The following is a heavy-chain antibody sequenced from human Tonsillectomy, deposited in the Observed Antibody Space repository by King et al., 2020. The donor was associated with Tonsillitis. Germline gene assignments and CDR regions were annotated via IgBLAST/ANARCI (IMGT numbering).Heavy chain of an antibody. J-gene: IGHJ6*02. CDR1: GYRFTSYG. CDR3: AREPRHFDILTGGENFCYYAMHV. Sequence: VQLVESGAEVKKPGASVKVSCKASGYRFTSYGSSWVRQAPGQGLEWMGWISAYNCNTNYAQKFQGRVTMTTDTSTSTAYMELRRLRSDDTAVYYCAREPRHFDILTGGENFCYYAMHVWGQGTTVTVSS. CDR2: ISAYNCNT. V-gene: IGHV1-18*04. D-gene: IGHD3-9*01.